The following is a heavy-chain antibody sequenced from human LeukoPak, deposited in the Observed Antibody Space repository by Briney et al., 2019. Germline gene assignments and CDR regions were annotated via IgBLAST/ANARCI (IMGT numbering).Heavy chain of an antibody. D-gene: IGHD5-24*01. Sequence: SETLSLTCAVSGGSISSGGYSWSWIRQPPGKGLEWIGYIYHSGSTYYNPSLKSRVTISVDRSKNQFSLKLSSVTAADTAVYYCARAHRDGYNFDYWGQGTLVTVSS. CDR3: ARAHRDGYNFDY. CDR1: GGSISSGGYS. V-gene: IGHV4-30-2*01. CDR2: IYHSGST. J-gene: IGHJ4*02.